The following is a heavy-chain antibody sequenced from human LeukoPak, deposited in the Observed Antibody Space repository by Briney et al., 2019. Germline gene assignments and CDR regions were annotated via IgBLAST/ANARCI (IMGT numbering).Heavy chain of an antibody. D-gene: IGHD4-17*01. V-gene: IGHV3-21*01. CDR3: ARDHYGDYGFDY. J-gene: IGHJ4*02. CDR1: GFTFSSYT. Sequence: GGCLRLSCAASGFTFSSYTMNGVRQAPGKGLEWVSSISGTSGYIYYADSVKGRFTISRDNAKNSVYLQMTSLRDEDTAVYYWARDHYGDYGFDYWGQGTLVTVSS. CDR2: ISGTSGYI.